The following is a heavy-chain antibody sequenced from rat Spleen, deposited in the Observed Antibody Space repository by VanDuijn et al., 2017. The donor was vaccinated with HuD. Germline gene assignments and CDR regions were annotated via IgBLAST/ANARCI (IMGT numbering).Heavy chain of an antibody. Sequence: EVQLVESGGGLVQPGRSLKLSCAASGFTFSDYYMAWVRQAPTKGLEWVASISYDGGNTFYRDSVKGRFTVSRDNAKSSLYLQMDSLRSEDTATYYCTTRGQLGYWGQGVMVTVSS. V-gene: IGHV5-20*01. D-gene: IGHD1-10*01. CDR1: GFTFSDYY. CDR2: ISYDGGNT. CDR3: TTRGQLGY. J-gene: IGHJ2*01.